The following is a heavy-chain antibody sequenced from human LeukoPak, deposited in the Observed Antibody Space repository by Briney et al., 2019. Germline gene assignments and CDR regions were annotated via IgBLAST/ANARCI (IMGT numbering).Heavy chain of an antibody. D-gene: IGHD3-22*01. CDR2: IRHDGSYQ. CDR1: GFTFSSYG. CDR3: AKNRDSSDYPRDFDF. J-gene: IGHJ4*02. Sequence: PGGSLGLSCAAFGFTFSSYGMHWVRQTPGKGLEWVAFIRHDGSYQQYADSVKGRFTVSRDNSKDMVYLQMNSLRTEDTAVYYCAKNRDSSDYPRDFDFWGQGTLVTVSS. V-gene: IGHV3-30*02.